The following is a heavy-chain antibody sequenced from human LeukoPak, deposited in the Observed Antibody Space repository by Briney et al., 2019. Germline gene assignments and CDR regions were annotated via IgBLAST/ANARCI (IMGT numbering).Heavy chain of an antibody. D-gene: IGHD3-3*01. Sequence: GRSLRLSCAASGFTFSSYAMHWVRQAPGKGLEWVAVISYDGSNKYYADSVKGRFTISRDNSKNTLYLQMNSLRAEDTAVYYCARSPLTIFGYLDYWGQGTLVTVSS. CDR3: ARSPLTIFGYLDY. CDR1: GFTFSSYA. V-gene: IGHV3-30-3*01. CDR2: ISYDGSNK. J-gene: IGHJ4*02.